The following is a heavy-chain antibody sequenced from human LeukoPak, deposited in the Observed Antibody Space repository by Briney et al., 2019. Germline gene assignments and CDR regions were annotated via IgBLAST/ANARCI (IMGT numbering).Heavy chain of an antibody. Sequence: GESLMISCKGSGYSFISYWIGWVLQMPGKGLEWMGIIYPGDSDTRYSPSFQGQVTISADKSISTAYLKWSSLKASDTAMYYCGRIAAAGSLKGSFDIWGQGTMVTVSS. CDR2: IYPGDSDT. V-gene: IGHV5-51*01. CDR3: GRIAAAGSLKGSFDI. CDR1: GYSFISYW. D-gene: IGHD6-13*01. J-gene: IGHJ3*02.